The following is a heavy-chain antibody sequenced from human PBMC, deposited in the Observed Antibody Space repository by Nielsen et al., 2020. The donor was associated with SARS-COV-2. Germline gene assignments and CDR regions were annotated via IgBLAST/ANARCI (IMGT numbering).Heavy chain of an antibody. V-gene: IGHV3-74*01. Sequence: GESLKISCAASAFTFSTYWMHWVRQAPGKGLVWVSRINSDGSSTSYADSVKGRLTISRDNAKNTLYLQMNSLRAEDTAVYYCVRGLQVPNGLAHRWGQGTLVTVSS. CDR2: INSDGSST. D-gene: IGHD3-16*01. CDR1: AFTFSTYW. CDR3: VRGLQVPNGLAHR. J-gene: IGHJ4*02.